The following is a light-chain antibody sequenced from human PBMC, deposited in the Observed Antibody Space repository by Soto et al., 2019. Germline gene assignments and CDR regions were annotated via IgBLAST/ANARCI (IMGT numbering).Light chain of an antibody. V-gene: IGKV1-33*01. CDR1: QDINNY. J-gene: IGKJ5*01. CDR2: DAS. CDR3: QQYDFLVT. Sequence: DIQMTQSPSSLSASVGDRVTITCQASQDINNYLNWYQLKPGKAPELLIYDASNLQTGVPTRFSGSGSGKHFTFTISSLQPEDIATYVCQQYDFLVTFGQGTRLEIQ.